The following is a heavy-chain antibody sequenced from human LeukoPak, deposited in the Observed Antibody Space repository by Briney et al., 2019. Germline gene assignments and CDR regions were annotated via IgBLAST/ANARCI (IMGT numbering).Heavy chain of an antibody. V-gene: IGHV3-30-3*01. D-gene: IGHD3-10*01. J-gene: IGHJ6*02. CDR2: ISYDGSNI. Sequence: GGSLRLSCAASGFTFSSYAIHWVRQAPGKGLEWVAVISYDGSNIFYADSVKGRFTISRDNSKNTLYLQMNSLRAEDTAVYCCARDLGFGESYYYYGMDVWGQGTTVTVSS. CDR3: ARDLGFGESYYYYGMDV. CDR1: GFTFSSYA.